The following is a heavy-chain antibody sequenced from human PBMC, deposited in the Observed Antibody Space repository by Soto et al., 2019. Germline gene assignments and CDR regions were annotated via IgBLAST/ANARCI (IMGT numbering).Heavy chain of an antibody. D-gene: IGHD2-2*03. CDR1: GFTFSSYW. V-gene: IGHV3-7*01. CDR3: ATGYSRSDHCHFTH. Sequence: GGSLRLSCAASGFTFSSYWMSWVRQAPGKGLEWVSYIKQDRSKNYYVDSVRGRFTISRDNAKNSLYLQMNRLRDEETAVYYCATGYSRSDHCHFTHSGQGSLVTVSS. CDR2: IKQDRSKN. J-gene: IGHJ4*02.